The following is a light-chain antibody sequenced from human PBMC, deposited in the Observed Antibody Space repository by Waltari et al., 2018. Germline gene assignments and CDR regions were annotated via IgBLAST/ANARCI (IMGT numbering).Light chain of an antibody. CDR1: GSDVGGYDY. Sequence: QSALTQPASVSGSPGQAIIISCTGTGSDVGGYDYVSWYQQYPGKAPRLIIYDVYNRPPGGSNRFSGSKSDNTASLTISGLQAEDESVYYCSSYTSSGVVFGGGTKLTVL. V-gene: IGLV2-14*01. CDR3: SSYTSSGVV. J-gene: IGLJ2*01. CDR2: DVY.